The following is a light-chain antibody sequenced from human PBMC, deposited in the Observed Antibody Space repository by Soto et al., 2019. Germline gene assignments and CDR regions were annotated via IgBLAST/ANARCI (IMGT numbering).Light chain of an antibody. V-gene: IGKV3-20*01. Sequence: EIVLTQSPGTLSLSPGERATLSCRASQSVSSSYLAWYQQKPGQAPRLLIYAASSGATGIPARFRGSGSGRDFTLTIGRLETEDSAVYYCQQYGSSRPVTFGQGTRLEIK. CDR3: QQYGSSRPVT. J-gene: IGKJ5*01. CDR1: QSVSSSY. CDR2: AAS.